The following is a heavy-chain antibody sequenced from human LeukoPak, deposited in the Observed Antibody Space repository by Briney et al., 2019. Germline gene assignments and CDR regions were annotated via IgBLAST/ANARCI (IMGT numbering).Heavy chain of an antibody. D-gene: IGHD3-22*01. CDR3: AREGDYYDSSGPVDP. CDR2: IYYSGST. Sequence: SETLSLTCTVSGGSINSYYWSWIRQPPGKGLEWIGYIYYSGSTNYNPSLKSRVTISVDTSKNQFSLKLSSVTAADTAVYYCAREGDYYDSSGPVDPWGQGTLVTVSS. CDR1: GGSINSYY. J-gene: IGHJ5*02. V-gene: IGHV4-59*12.